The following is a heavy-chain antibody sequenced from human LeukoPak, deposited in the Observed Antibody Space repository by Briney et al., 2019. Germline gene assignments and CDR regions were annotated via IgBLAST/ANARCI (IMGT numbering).Heavy chain of an antibody. J-gene: IGHJ5*02. V-gene: IGHV3-73*01. D-gene: IGHD6-13*01. CDR1: RFTFSGSA. Sequence: PGGSLRLSCAASRFTFSGSAMHCVRQASGKGLEWVGRIRSKANSYATAYAASVKGRFTISRDDSKNTAYLRMNSLKTEDTAVYYCTSPLAAASPFEAWGQGTLVTVSS. CDR2: IRSKANSYAT. CDR3: TSPLAAASPFEA.